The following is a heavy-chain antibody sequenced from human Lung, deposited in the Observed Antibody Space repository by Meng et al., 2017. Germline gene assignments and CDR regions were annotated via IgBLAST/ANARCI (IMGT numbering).Heavy chain of an antibody. V-gene: IGHV4-30-4*01. Sequence: VQLQESGPGLEKPSQTLSLTCTVSGGSISSSNYYWSWIRQPPGKGLEWSGHIYNSGSTYYNPSLKSRITISVDTSKNQFSLKLSSVTAADTAVYYCARGQKGYFDLWGRGTLVTVSS. CDR2: IYNSGST. CDR1: GGSISSSNYY. J-gene: IGHJ2*01. CDR3: ARGQKGYFDL.